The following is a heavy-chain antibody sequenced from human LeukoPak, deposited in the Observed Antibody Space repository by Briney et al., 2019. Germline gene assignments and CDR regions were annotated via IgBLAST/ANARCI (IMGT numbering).Heavy chain of an antibody. CDR3: AKGYTTSWFTSLN. Sequence: GGSLRLSCAASGFTFSTHSMSWVRQAPGKGLEWVSGIGDNGAKTYYADFVKGRFTISRDNSKKTLYLQMNSLRAEDTAVYYCAKGYTTSWFTSLNWGQGTLVTVSS. CDR1: GFTFSTHS. J-gene: IGHJ4*02. D-gene: IGHD6-13*01. CDR2: IGDNGAKT. V-gene: IGHV3-23*01.